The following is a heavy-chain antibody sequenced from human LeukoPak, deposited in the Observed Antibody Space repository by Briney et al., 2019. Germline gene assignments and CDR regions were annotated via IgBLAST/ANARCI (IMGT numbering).Heavy chain of an antibody. Sequence: GGSLRLSCVGSGFAFGVHAMSWVRQAPGKGPEWVATIGSGADLFYAESVKGRFTISRDDPRNTVWLQMNSLRAEDTALYYCAKDWTPHNRVYDCLDAWGQETQVTVSS. CDR2: IGSGADL. J-gene: IGHJ5*02. V-gene: IGHV3-23*01. CDR1: GFAFGVHA. CDR3: AKDWTPHNRVYDCLDA. D-gene: IGHD3-16*01.